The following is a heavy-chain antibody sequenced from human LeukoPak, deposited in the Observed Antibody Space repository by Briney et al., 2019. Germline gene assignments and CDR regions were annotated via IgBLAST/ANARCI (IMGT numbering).Heavy chain of an antibody. CDR2: IYHNGGT. J-gene: IGHJ6*04. CDR3: ARWDSLVRGYYALDV. CDR1: GGRLVGRQC. V-gene: IGHV4-4*02. D-gene: IGHD3-10*01. Sequence: VSGGRLVGRQCRSRWRPHPEKKLEWIGEIYHNGGTNYNPSLKRRVTILLDKSKNQFSLNLTSVTAADTALYYCARWDSLVRGYYALDVWGKGTTVTVSS.